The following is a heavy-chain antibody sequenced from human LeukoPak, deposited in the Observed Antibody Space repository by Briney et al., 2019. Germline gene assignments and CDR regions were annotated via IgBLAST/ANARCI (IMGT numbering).Heavy chain of an antibody. CDR1: GFTFSSYS. D-gene: IGHD6-13*01. J-gene: IGHJ4*02. V-gene: IGHV3-21*01. Sequence: GGSLRLSCSASGFTFSSYSMNWVRQAPGKGLEWVSFISSSSSYIYYADSVKGRFTISRDNAKNLLYLQMNNLRAEDTAAYYCARDFAAPTYFDYWGQGTLVTVSS. CDR2: ISSSSSYI. CDR3: ARDFAAPTYFDY.